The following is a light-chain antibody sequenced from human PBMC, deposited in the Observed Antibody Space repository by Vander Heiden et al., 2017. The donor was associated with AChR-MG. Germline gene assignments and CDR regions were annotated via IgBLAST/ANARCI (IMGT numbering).Light chain of an antibody. Sequence: DVQMTQSPSSLSAAVGDRVTITCRASQGISNSLAWYQQKPGKAPKLLLYAASKLESGVPSRFSGSGSGTDYTFTISSLQPEDFATYYCQQYYSLPTFGERTKVEIK. J-gene: IGKJ1*01. CDR1: QGISNS. CDR2: AAS. CDR3: QQYYSLPT. V-gene: IGKV1-NL1*01.